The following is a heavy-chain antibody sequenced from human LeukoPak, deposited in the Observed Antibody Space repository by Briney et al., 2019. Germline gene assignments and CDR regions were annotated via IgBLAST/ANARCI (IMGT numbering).Heavy chain of an antibody. Sequence: GGSLRLSCAASGFTFDDYAMHWVRQAPGKGLEWVSGISWNSGSIGYADSVKGRFTISRDDAKNSLYLQMNSLRAEDTALYYCAKGGTGYYKYNWFDPWGQGTLVTVSS. V-gene: IGHV3-9*01. CDR1: GFTFDDYA. D-gene: IGHD3-9*01. CDR2: ISWNSGSI. CDR3: AKGGTGYYKYNWFDP. J-gene: IGHJ5*02.